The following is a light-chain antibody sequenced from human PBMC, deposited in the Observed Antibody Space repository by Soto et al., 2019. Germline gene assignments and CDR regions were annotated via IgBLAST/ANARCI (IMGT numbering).Light chain of an antibody. Sequence: ETMMTQSPDTLSVSLGERATLSCRASETVRSNLAWYQQKPGQAPRLLIYAASTRATGIPARFIGNGSGTDFTLTISRLEPEDFAVYYCQQYGNSPQTFGQGTKVDIK. V-gene: IGKV3D-15*01. CDR2: AAS. CDR3: QQYGNSPQT. J-gene: IGKJ1*01. CDR1: ETVRSN.